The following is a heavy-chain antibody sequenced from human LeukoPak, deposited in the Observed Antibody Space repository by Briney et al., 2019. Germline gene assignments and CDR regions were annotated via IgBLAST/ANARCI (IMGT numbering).Heavy chain of an antibody. Sequence: PVKVSCKASGGTFSSYAISWVRQAPGQGLEWMGRIIPILGIANYAQKFQGRVTITADKSTSTAYMELSSLRSEDTAVYYCARDGGVGMATGYWGQGTLVTVSS. V-gene: IGHV1-69*04. CDR3: ARDGGVGMATGY. CDR1: GGTFSSYA. D-gene: IGHD5-24*01. J-gene: IGHJ4*02. CDR2: IIPILGIA.